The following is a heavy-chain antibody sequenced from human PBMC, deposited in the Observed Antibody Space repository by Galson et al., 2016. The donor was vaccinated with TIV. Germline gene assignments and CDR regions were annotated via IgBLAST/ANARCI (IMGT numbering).Heavy chain of an antibody. J-gene: IGHJ4*02. CDR1: GYTFSKYG. CDR3: ARPPYCGGDCYKYDY. CDR2: INAGNGKT. D-gene: IGHD2-21*01. V-gene: IGHV1-18*01. Sequence: SVKVSCKASGYTFSKYGISWVRQAPGQGLEWMGWINAGNGKTKYSQKFQGRLTITRDTSASTAYMELSSLRSDDTAVYYCARPPYCGGDCYKYDYWGQGTLVTVSS.